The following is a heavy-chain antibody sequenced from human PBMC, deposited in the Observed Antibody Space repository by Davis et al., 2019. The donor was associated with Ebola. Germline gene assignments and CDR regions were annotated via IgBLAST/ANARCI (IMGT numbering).Heavy chain of an antibody. V-gene: IGHV3-7*01. CDR3: AKDSGWQMSP. D-gene: IGHD6-19*01. Sequence: PGRSLRLSCPASGFTFSNFYMSWVRQAPGKGLEWVGKIKEDGSEKVYLESVKGRFTISRDNARNSVYLQMNNLGGEDTAVYYCAKDSGWQMSPWGQGTLVTVSS. CDR2: IKEDGSEK. J-gene: IGHJ5*02. CDR1: GFTFSNFY.